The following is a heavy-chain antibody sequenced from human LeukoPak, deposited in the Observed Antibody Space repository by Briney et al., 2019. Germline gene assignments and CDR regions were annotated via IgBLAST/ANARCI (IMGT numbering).Heavy chain of an antibody. D-gene: IGHD1-26*01. CDR3: AKCWELGVFAI. J-gene: IGHJ3*02. CDR1: GFTFSSYA. CDR2: ISYDGCNK. Sequence: GGPLRLSCAASGFTFSSYAMHGLRQAPGKRLEWVAVISYDGCNKYYADSVKRRFTISRENSKNPLYLKMNTVSAEDTAVYYCAKCWELGVFAIWRQGTMVTVSS. V-gene: IGHV3-30-3*02.